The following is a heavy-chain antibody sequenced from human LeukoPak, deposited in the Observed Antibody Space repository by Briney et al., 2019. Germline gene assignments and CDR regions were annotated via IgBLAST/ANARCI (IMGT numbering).Heavy chain of an antibody. J-gene: IGHJ6*03. D-gene: IGHD5-24*01. Sequence: SYYWMSWVRQPPGKGLEWLGSVYYSGSTYSNPSLKSRVTISVDTSKNQFSLRLSSVTAADTAVYYCASTGNSYYYYMDVWGKGTTVTVSS. V-gene: IGHV4-39*01. CDR1: SYY. CDR2: VYYSGST. CDR3: ASTGNSYYYYMDV.